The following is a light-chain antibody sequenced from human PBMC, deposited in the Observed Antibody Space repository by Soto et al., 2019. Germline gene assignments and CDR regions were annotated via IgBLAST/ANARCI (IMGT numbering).Light chain of an antibody. V-gene: IGKV1-5*01. CDR2: DVS. CDR1: QRISSW. J-gene: IGKJ1*01. CDR3: QQYDTFWT. Sequence: DIQETQSPSTLSASVGDRVTITCRASQRISSWLAWYQQKPGKAPKLLIYDVSSLESGVPSRFSGSGSGTEFTLTISSLQPDDSATYYCQQYDTFWTFGQGTKVDIK.